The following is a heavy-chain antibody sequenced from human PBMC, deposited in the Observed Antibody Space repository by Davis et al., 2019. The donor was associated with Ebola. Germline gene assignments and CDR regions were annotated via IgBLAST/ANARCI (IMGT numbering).Heavy chain of an antibody. CDR3: AREPVGYDFWSGYSRLYYMDV. D-gene: IGHD3-3*01. CDR1: GYTFTSYD. Sequence: ASVKVSCKASGYTFTSYDINWVRQATGQGLEWMGWMNPNSGNTGYAQKFQGRVTITRNTSISTAYMELSSLRSEDTAVYYCAREPVGYDFWSGYSRLYYMDVWGKGTTVTVSS. CDR2: MNPNSGNT. J-gene: IGHJ6*03. V-gene: IGHV1-8*03.